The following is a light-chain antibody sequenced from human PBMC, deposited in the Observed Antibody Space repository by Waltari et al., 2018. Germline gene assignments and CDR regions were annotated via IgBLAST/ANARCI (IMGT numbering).Light chain of an antibody. J-gene: IGKJ4*01. CDR2: GAS. CDR1: QTVRTTY. Sequence: IVLTQSPGTLSLSPGERATLSCRASQTVRTTYLAWYQQKPGQAPTILIYGASSRDTGIPDRFSGSGSGTDFSLTISSLEPEDFAVYYCQQYDISPLTFGGGTKVEIK. V-gene: IGKV3-20*01. CDR3: QQYDISPLT.